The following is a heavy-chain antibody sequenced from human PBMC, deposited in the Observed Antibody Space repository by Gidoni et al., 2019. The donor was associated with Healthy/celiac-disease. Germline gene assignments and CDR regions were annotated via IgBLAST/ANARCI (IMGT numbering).Heavy chain of an antibody. Sequence: EVQLVESGGGLVQPGGSLRLSCAASGFTFSSYSMNWVRQAPGKGLEWVSYISSSSSTIYYADSVKGRFTISRDNAKNSLYLQMNSLRAEDTAVYYCARDTVTTEIDYWGQGTLVTVSS. V-gene: IGHV3-48*04. CDR1: GFTFSSYS. D-gene: IGHD4-4*01. J-gene: IGHJ4*02. CDR2: ISSSSSTI. CDR3: ARDTVTTEIDY.